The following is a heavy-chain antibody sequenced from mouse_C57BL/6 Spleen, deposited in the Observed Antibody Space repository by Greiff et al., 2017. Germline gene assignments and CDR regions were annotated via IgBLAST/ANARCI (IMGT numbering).Heavy chain of an antibody. CDR1: GYTFTSYG. J-gene: IGHJ3*01. D-gene: IGHD2-4*01. V-gene: IGHV1-81*01. CDR3: ARDDYDEGGGWFAY. Sequence: QVQLQQSGAELARPGASVKLSCKASGYTFTSYGISWVKQRTGQGLEWIGEIYPRSGNTYYNEKFKGKATLTADKSSSTAYMELRSLTSEDAAVYFCARDDYDEGGGWFAYWGQGTLVTVSA. CDR2: IYPRSGNT.